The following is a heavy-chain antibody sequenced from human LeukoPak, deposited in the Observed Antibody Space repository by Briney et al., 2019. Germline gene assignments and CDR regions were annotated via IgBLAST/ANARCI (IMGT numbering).Heavy chain of an antibody. J-gene: IGHJ4*02. D-gene: IGHD6-13*01. CDR2: IIPILGIA. V-gene: IGHV1-69*04. Sequence: SVKVSCKASGGTFSSYAISWVRQAPGQGLEWMGRIIPILGIANYAQKFQGRVTITADKSTSTAYMELSSLRSEDTAVYYCAREIKKGGYSSSWHWDYWGQGTLVTVSS. CDR3: AREIKKGGYSSSWHWDY. CDR1: GGTFSSYA.